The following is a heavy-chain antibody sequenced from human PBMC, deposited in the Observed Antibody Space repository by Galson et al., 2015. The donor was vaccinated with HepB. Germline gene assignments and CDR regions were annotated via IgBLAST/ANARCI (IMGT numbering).Heavy chain of an antibody. CDR1: GGSISSSSYY. CDR3: ARGIPDSYGYCGFDY. Sequence: TLSLTCTVSGGSISSSSYYWGWIRQPPGKGLEWIGSIYYSGSTYYNPSLKSRVTISVGTSKNQFSLKLSSVTAADTAVYYCARGIPDSYGYCGFDYWGQGTLVTVSS. V-gene: IGHV4-39*01. D-gene: IGHD5-18*01. J-gene: IGHJ4*02. CDR2: IYYSGST.